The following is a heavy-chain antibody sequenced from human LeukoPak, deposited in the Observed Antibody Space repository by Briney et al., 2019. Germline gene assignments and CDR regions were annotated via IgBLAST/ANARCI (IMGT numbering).Heavy chain of an antibody. J-gene: IGHJ2*01. CDR1: GGSFSGYY. V-gene: IGHV4-34*01. CDR2: INHSGST. D-gene: IGHD3-22*01. Sequence: PSETLSLTCAVYGGSFSGYYWSWIRQPPGKGLEWIGEINHSGSTNYNPSLKSRVTISVVTSKNQFSLKLSSVTAADTAVYYCARDSRPAHYYDSSGQDWYFDLWGRGTLVTVSS. CDR3: ARDSRPAHYYDSSGQDWYFDL.